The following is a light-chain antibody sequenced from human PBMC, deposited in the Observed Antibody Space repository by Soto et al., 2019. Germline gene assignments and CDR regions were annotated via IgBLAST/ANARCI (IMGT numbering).Light chain of an antibody. J-gene: IGKJ5*01. CDR2: DAS. CDR3: QQRSNWPIT. Sequence: EIVMTRSPGTLSLSPGERATLSCRASQSVSSSHLAWYQQKPGQAPRLLIYDASNRATGIPARFSGSGSGTDFTLTISSLEPEDFAVYYCQQRSNWPITFGQGTRLEIK. V-gene: IGKV3D-20*02. CDR1: QSVSSSH.